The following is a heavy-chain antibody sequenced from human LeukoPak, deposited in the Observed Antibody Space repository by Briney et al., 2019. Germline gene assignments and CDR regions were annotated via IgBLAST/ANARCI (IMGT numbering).Heavy chain of an antibody. Sequence: SETLSLTCTVSGGSISSGGYSWTWIRQPAGKGLEWIGRIYASGSTNYNPSLKSRVTISVDTSKNQFSLKLSSVTAADTAVYYCARSYSSSSVVSYYYYYMDVWGKGTTVTVSS. D-gene: IGHD6-13*01. CDR2: IYASGST. CDR3: ARSYSSSSVVSYYYYYMDV. V-gene: IGHV4-61*02. CDR1: GGSISSGGYS. J-gene: IGHJ6*03.